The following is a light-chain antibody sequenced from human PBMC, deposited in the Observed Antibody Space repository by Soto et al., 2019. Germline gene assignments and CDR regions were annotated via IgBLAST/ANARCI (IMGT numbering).Light chain of an antibody. J-gene: IGKJ1*01. CDR2: DTS. CDR1: QSLSNNY. Sequence: EIVLTQSLGTLSLSPGERVTLSCRASQSLSNNYLAWYQQKPGQAPRLLIYDTSSRATGIPDRISGSGSGTDFTLTISRLEPEDFAVYYCQQYNNWPQTFGQGTKVDIK. CDR3: QQYNNWPQT. V-gene: IGKV3-20*01.